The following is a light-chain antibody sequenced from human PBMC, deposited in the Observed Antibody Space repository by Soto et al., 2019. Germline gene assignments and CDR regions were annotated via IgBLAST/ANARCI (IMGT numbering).Light chain of an antibody. CDR3: QQYYDTPYT. CDR1: QSVLYRTNNENY. Sequence: DIVMTQSPDSLAVSLGERATINCKSSQSVLYRTNNENYLAWYQQKPRQPPKLLIYWASNRESGVPDRFSGSGSVTDFTLTSSSLQSEDVAVYYCQQYYDTPYTFGQGTKLEI. V-gene: IGKV4-1*01. J-gene: IGKJ2*01. CDR2: WAS.